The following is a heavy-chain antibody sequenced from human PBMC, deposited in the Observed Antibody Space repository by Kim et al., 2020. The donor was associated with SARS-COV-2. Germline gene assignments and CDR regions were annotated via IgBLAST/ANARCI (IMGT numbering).Heavy chain of an antibody. CDR3: ARGLIAVAGREGVNWFDP. V-gene: IGHV4-4*07. D-gene: IGHD6-19*01. J-gene: IGHJ5*02. CDR1: GGSISSYY. CDR2: IYTSGST. Sequence: SETLSLTCTVSGGSISSYYWSWIRQPAGKGLEWIGRIYTSGSTNYNPSLKSRVTMSVDTSKNQFSLKLSSVTAADTAVYYCARGLIAVAGREGVNWFDPWGQGTLVTVSS.